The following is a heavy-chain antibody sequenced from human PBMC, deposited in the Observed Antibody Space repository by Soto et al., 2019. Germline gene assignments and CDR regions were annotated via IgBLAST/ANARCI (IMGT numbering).Heavy chain of an antibody. D-gene: IGHD2-2*01. CDR2: IIPISDTT. CDR1: GGTFSSYA. V-gene: IGHV1-69*01. J-gene: IGHJ6*02. Sequence: QVQLVQSGAEVKKPGSSVKVSCKASGGTFSSYAISWVRQAPGQGLEWMGGIIPISDTTNYAQKFQGRVTITADESTSTAYMELGSLRSEDTAVYYCARSQGSSTSLEIYYYYYYGRDVWGQGTTVTVSS. CDR3: ARSQGSSTSLEIYYYYYYGRDV.